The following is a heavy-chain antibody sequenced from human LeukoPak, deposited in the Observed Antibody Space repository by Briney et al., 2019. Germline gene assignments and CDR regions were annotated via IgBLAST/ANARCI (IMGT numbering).Heavy chain of an antibody. CDR2: IKQDGSEK. V-gene: IGHV3-7*04. Sequence: GGSLRLSCAASGFTFSSYWMSWVRQAPGKGLEWVANIKQDGSEKYYVDSVKGRFTISRDNAKNSLYLQMNSLRAEDTAVYYCARATFGVVNYYFDYWGQGTLVTVSS. CDR3: ARATFGVVNYYFDY. D-gene: IGHD3-3*01. CDR1: GFTFSSYW. J-gene: IGHJ4*02.